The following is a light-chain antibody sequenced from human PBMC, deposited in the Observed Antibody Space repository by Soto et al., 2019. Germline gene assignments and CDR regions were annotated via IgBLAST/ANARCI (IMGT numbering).Light chain of an antibody. CDR2: AAS. CDR1: QSISSY. Sequence: DIQMTQSPSSLSSSVGDRVTITCRASQSISSYLNWYQQKPGKAPKLLIYAASSLQSGVPSRFRAGGSGTDFTLIISSLQPEDFATYYCQQSYITPRTFGQGTKVDIK. V-gene: IGKV1-39*01. CDR3: QQSYITPRT. J-gene: IGKJ1*01.